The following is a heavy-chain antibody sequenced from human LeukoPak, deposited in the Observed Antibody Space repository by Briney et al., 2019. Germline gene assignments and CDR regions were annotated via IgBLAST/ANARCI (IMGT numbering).Heavy chain of an antibody. CDR3: AKGIIPSAYSYIDF. D-gene: IGHD2-15*01. V-gene: IGHV3-23*01. CDR2: ISGSGDGT. Sequence: SGGSLRLSCAASGFTLTGFGMSWVRQAPGKGLEWVSVISGSGDGTYYADSVKGRFTISRDNSKNTLYLQMTSLRAEDTALYYCAKGIIPSAYSYIDFWGQGTLVTVSS. CDR1: GFTLTGFG. J-gene: IGHJ4*02.